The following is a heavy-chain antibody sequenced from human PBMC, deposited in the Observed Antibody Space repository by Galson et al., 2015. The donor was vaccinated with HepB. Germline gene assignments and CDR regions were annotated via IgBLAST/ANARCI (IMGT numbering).Heavy chain of an antibody. J-gene: IGHJ6*03. CDR2: IYSGGST. Sequence: SLRLSCAASGFTVSSNYMSWVRQAPGKGLEWVSVIYSGGSTYYADSVKGRFTISRDNSKNTLYLQMNSLRAEDTAVYYCARFRKQQLPHRSNYYYYMDVWGKGTTVTVSS. V-gene: IGHV3-53*01. CDR1: GFTVSSNY. D-gene: IGHD6-13*01. CDR3: ARFRKQQLPHRSNYYYYMDV.